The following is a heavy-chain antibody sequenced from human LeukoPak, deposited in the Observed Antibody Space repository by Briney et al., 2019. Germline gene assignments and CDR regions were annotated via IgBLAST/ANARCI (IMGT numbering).Heavy chain of an antibody. Sequence: GASVKVSCKASGYTFTGYYIHWVRQAPGQGLEWMGWINPNSGGTNYAQKFQGRVTMTRDTSISTAYMELSRLRSDDTAVYYCARGLLGGAARLDYWGQGTLVTVSS. D-gene: IGHD3-22*01. CDR3: ARGLLGGAARLDY. J-gene: IGHJ4*02. CDR1: GYTFTGYY. V-gene: IGHV1-2*02. CDR2: INPNSGGT.